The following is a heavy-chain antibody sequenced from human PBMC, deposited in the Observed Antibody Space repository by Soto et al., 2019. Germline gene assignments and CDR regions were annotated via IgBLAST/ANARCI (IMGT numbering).Heavy chain of an antibody. J-gene: IGHJ3*01. Sequence: SVKVSCKASGYAFTTYHMHWVRQAPGQGLEWMGRIDPSDGTTTYAQKLQGRVTMTRDTATSTVYMELSSLRSEDAAVYYCAGDEVRDVQNDAFDLWGPGTMVTVSS. V-gene: IGHV1-46*04. CDR3: AGDEVRDVQNDAFDL. CDR1: GYAFTTYH. CDR2: IDPSDGTT.